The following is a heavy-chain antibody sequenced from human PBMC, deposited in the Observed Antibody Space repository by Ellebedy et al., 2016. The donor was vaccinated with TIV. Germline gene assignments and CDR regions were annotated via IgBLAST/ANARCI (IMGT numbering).Heavy chain of an antibody. Sequence: PGGSLRLSCEASQFTFRSSWMSWVRQAPGKGLEWVANIHPDGSEKNYVDSVEGRFTISRDNAKNSLYLQGDSLRADDTAVYHCVRGGGSGNYIKYWGQGALVTVSS. CDR3: VRGGGSGNYIKY. J-gene: IGHJ4*02. D-gene: IGHD6-19*01. V-gene: IGHV3-7*01. CDR2: IHPDGSEK. CDR1: QFTFRSSW.